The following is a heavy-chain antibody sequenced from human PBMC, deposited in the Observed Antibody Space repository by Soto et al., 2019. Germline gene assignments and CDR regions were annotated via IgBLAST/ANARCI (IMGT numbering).Heavy chain of an antibody. D-gene: IGHD3-10*01. J-gene: IGHJ5*02. V-gene: IGHV1-18*01. CDR3: ARGVGSGTYYNQYNWFDP. Sequence: ASVKVSCKASGYTFTNYGISWVRQAPGQGLEWMGWINTYNGNTNRAQKLQGRVTMTTDTSTSTAYMELRSLRSDDTAVYYCARGVGSGTYYNQYNWFDPWGKGTLVTVSS. CDR1: GYTFTNYG. CDR2: INTYNGNT.